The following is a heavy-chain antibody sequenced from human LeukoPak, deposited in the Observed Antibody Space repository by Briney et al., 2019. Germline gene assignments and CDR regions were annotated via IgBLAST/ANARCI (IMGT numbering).Heavy chain of an antibody. J-gene: IGHJ3*02. CDR3: ATVSAEAGKVADAFDI. Sequence: ASVKVSCKVSEYTLTELSMHWVRQAPGKGLEWMGNFDPEDGETIYAQKFQGRVAMTEDTSTDTAYMELSSLRSEDTAVYYCATVSAEAGKVADAFDIWGQGTMVTVSS. V-gene: IGHV1-24*01. CDR2: FDPEDGET. D-gene: IGHD6-13*01. CDR1: EYTLTELS.